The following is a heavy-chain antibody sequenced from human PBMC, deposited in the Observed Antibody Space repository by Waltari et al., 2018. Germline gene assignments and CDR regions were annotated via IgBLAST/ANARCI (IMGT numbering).Heavy chain of an antibody. CDR3: ARVIAGGRIAAAARYYYYYMDV. CDR2: IYYSGST. V-gene: IGHV4-59*11. D-gene: IGHD6-13*01. J-gene: IGHJ6*03. CDR1: GGSISSHY. Sequence: QVQLQESGPGLVKPSETLSLTCTVSGGSISSHYWSWIRQPPGKGLEWIGYIYYSGSTTDNPSLKSRVTISVDTSKNQFSLKLSSVTAADTAVYYCARVIAGGRIAAAARYYYYYMDVWGKGTTVTVSS.